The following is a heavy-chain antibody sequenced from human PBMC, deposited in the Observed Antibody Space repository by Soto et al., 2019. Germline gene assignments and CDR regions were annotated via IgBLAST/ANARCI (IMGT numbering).Heavy chain of an antibody. CDR3: AKIPSKYCSGGSCSDH. D-gene: IGHD2-15*01. CDR2: ISGSGGST. CDR1: GFTFSSYA. V-gene: IGHV3-23*01. J-gene: IGHJ4*02. Sequence: PGGSLRLSCAASGFTFSSYAMSWVRQAPGKGLEWVSAISGSGGSTYYADSVKGRFTISRDNSKNTLYLQMNSLRAEDTAVYYCAKIPSKYCSGGSCSDHWGQGTLVTVSS.